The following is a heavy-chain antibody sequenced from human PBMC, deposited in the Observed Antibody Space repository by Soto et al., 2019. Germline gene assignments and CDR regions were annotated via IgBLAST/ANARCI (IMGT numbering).Heavy chain of an antibody. V-gene: IGHV4-59*02. CDR2: VHHLGYN. CDR3: ARMHDTRGWPFEY. D-gene: IGHD3-9*01. CDR1: GGSVV. J-gene: IGHJ4*02. Sequence: QVQLQESGPGLVEPSETLSLTCLVSGGSVVWNWLRQSPGKGLEWSGYVHHLGYNRYNPSLKSRVAISLDTSKSQLSLMLSSVTAADTAMYYCARMHDTRGWPFEYWGQGILVTVSS.